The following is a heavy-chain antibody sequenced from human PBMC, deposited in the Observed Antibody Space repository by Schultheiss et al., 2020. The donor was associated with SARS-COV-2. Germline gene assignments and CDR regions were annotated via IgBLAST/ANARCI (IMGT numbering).Heavy chain of an antibody. CDR1: GFTFSSYG. CDR2: MWLDGSNT. J-gene: IGHJ4*02. Sequence: GGSLRLSCAASGFTFSSYGMHWVRQAPGKGLEWVAVMWLDGSNTYYADSVGGRFTISRDNSKNTVFLEMNSLTPDDTAVYYCARDLGLQGKLDYWGRGPLVTVSS. CDR3: ARDLGLQGKLDY. D-gene: IGHD5-24*01. V-gene: IGHV3-33*08.